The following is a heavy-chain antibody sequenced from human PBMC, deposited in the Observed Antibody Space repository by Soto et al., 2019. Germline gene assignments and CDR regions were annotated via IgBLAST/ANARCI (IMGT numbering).Heavy chain of an antibody. Sequence: SETLSLTCTVSGGSISSYYWSWIRQPPGKGLEWIGYIYYSGSTNYNPSLKSRVTISVDTSKNQFSLKLSSVTAADTAVYYCAREGYSSGWYDHWGQGTLVTVSS. CDR1: GGSISSYY. J-gene: IGHJ5*02. CDR2: IYYSGST. V-gene: IGHV4-59*01. D-gene: IGHD6-19*01. CDR3: AREGYSSGWYDH.